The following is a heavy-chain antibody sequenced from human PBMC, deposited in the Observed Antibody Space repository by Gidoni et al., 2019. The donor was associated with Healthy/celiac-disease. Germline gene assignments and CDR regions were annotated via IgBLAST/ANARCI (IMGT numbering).Heavy chain of an antibody. V-gene: IGHV3-23*04. J-gene: IGHJ4*02. CDR1: GFTFSSYA. CDR3: AKLIAAAGMCFDY. Sequence: EVQLVESGGGLLQPGGSLRLSCGASGFTFSSYAMSWVRQAPGKGLEWVSAIRGSGGSTYYADSVKGRFTIFRDNSKNTLYLQMNSLRAEDTAVYYCAKLIAAAGMCFDYWGQGTLVTVSS. CDR2: IRGSGGST. D-gene: IGHD6-13*01.